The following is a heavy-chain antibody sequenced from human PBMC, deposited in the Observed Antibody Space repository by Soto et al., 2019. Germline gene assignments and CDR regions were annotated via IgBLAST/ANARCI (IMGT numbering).Heavy chain of an antibody. CDR2: ISSSGSTI. CDR1: GFTFSDYY. D-gene: IGHD2-15*01. Sequence: QVQLVESGGGLVKPGGSLRLSCAASGFTFSDYYMSWIRQAPGKGLEWVSYISSSGSTIYYADSVKGRFTISRDNAKNSLYLQRNSLRAEDTAVYYCARGRYCSGGSCFRYYYYYGMDVWGQGTTVTVSS. CDR3: ARGRYCSGGSCFRYYYYYGMDV. V-gene: IGHV3-11*01. J-gene: IGHJ6*02.